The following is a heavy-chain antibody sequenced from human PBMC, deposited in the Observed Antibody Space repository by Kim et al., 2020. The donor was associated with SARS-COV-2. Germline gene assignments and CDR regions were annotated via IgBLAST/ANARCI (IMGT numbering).Heavy chain of an antibody. Sequence: SETLSLTCAVYAGSFSGYYWSWIRQPPGKGLEWIGEINHSGSTNYNPSLKSRVTISVDTSKNQFSLKLSSVTAADTAVYYCARVGYSSSSHWYFDLWGRGTLVTVSP. J-gene: IGHJ2*01. CDR2: INHSGST. CDR3: ARVGYSSSSHWYFDL. D-gene: IGHD6-6*01. V-gene: IGHV4-34*01. CDR1: AGSFSGYY.